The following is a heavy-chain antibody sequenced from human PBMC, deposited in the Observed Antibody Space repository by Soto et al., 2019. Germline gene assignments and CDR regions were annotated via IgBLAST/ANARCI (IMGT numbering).Heavy chain of an antibody. V-gene: IGHV4-59*08. Sequence: SETLSLTCTVSGGSISSYYWSWIRQPPGKGLEWIGYIYYSGSTNYNPSLKSRVTISVDTSKNQFSLKLSSVTAADTAVYYCASLVVVAATPSRAFDIWGQGTMVTVS. D-gene: IGHD2-15*01. J-gene: IGHJ3*02. CDR2: IYYSGST. CDR3: ASLVVVAATPSRAFDI. CDR1: GGSISSYY.